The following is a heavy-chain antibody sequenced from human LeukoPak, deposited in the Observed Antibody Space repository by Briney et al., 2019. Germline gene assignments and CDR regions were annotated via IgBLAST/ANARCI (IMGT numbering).Heavy chain of an antibody. J-gene: IGHJ4*02. CDR2: ISAYNGNT. V-gene: IGHV1-18*01. Sequence: ASVKVSCKASGYTFTSYGISWVRQAPGQGLEWMGWISAYNGNTNYAQKLQGRVTMTTDTSTSTAYMELRSLRPDDTAVYYCARAHDYGGNQAFDYWGQGTLVTVSS. D-gene: IGHD4-23*01. CDR1: GYTFTSYG. CDR3: ARAHDYGGNQAFDY.